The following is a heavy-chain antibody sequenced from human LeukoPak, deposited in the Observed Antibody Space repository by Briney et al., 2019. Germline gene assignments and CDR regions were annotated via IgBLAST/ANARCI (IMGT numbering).Heavy chain of an antibody. CDR2: ISGSGGST. CDR3: AKEPYFDWLLKGGLDY. V-gene: IGHV3-23*01. D-gene: IGHD3-9*01. J-gene: IGHJ4*02. CDR1: GFTFSSYA. Sequence: PGGSLRLSCAASGFTFSSYAMSWVRQAPGKGLEWVSAISGSGGSTYYADSVKGRFTISRDNSKNTLYLQMNSLRAEDTAVYYCAKEPYFDWLLKGGLDYWGQGTLVTVSS.